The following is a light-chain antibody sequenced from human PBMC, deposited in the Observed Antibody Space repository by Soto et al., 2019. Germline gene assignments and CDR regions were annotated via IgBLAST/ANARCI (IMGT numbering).Light chain of an antibody. V-gene: IGLV2-14*01. J-gene: IGLJ2*01. CDR2: EVS. Sequence: QSALTQPASVSGSPGQSITISCTGTSSDVGGYDYVSWYQQHPGKAPKLMIFEVSYRPSGVSNRFSGSKSGNTASLTISGLQADDEADYYCSSYTGSNTLEFGGGTKLTVL. CDR1: SSDVGGYDY. CDR3: SSYTGSNTLE.